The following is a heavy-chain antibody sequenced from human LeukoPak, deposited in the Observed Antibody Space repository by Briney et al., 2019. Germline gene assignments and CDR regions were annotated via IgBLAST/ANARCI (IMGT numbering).Heavy chain of an antibody. D-gene: IGHD2-2*01. V-gene: IGHV1-3*04. CDR3: ARTIPIAPAAAGALGY. Sequence: ASVKVSCKASGYSFTGYHMQWVRQAPGQSLEWMGWINIGNGDTKYSHKFQDRVTLTRDTSASTVYMELSSLRSEDTAVYYCARTIPIAPAAAGALGYWGQGTLVTVSS. CDR1: GYSFTGYH. J-gene: IGHJ4*02. CDR2: INIGNGDT.